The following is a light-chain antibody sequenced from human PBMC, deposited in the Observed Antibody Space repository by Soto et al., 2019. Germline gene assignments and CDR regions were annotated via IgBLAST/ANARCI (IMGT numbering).Light chain of an antibody. CDR2: GAS. V-gene: IGKV3-20*01. J-gene: IGKJ5*01. Sequence: EIVLTQSPGTLSLSPGERATLSCRASQSVRNNYLAWYQQKAGQAPRLVIYGASSRATGIPDRFSASGSGTDFTLTISRLEPEDFAVFYCQHYDSLPITFGQGTRLEIK. CDR3: QHYDSLPIT. CDR1: QSVRNNY.